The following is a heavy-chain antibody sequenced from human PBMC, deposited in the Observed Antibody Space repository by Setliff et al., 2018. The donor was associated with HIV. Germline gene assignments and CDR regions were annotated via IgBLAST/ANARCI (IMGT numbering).Heavy chain of an antibody. D-gene: IGHD5-12*01. CDR2: IIPIFNTA. CDR1: GGTFSLYA. J-gene: IGHJ5*02. V-gene: IGHV1-69*13. Sequence: ASVKVSCKASGGTFSLYAINWVRQAPGQGPEWMGGIIPIFNTANYAQKFQGRVTITADGSTSTAYMELSSLRFEDTATYYCARDQATGYEKVWFSWIDPWGQGTLVTVSS. CDR3: ARDQATGYEKVWFSWIDP.